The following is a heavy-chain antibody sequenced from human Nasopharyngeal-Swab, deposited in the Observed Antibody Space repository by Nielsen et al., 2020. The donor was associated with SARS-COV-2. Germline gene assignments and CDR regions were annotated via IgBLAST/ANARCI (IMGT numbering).Heavy chain of an antibody. J-gene: IGHJ4*02. CDR2: INPSGGGA. D-gene: IGHD2-15*01. CDR1: GYTFTSYY. CDR3: ARGPVAVVVADNYFDH. Sequence: ASVKVSCKASGYTFTSYYLHWVRQAPGQGLEWMGIINPSGGGATYAQKFQRRVTFTRDTSTTTLYMELSSLRSEDTAVYYCARGPVAVVVADNYFDHWGQGTLVTVSS. V-gene: IGHV1-46*01.